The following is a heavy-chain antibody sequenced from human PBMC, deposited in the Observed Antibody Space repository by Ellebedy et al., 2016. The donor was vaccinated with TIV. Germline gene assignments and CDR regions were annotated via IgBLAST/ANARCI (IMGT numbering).Heavy chain of an antibody. CDR2: IISDNTYI. D-gene: IGHD2-2*01. CDR1: GFTFSTYR. J-gene: IGHJ4*02. Sequence: GGSLRLXCAASGFTFSTYRINWVRQAPGKGLEWVSSIISDNTYIYYADSVKGRFTISRDNAKNSLYLQMNSLRAEDTAVYYCARADCSSTSCPMRYWGQGSLVTVSS. V-gene: IGHV3-21*01. CDR3: ARADCSSTSCPMRY.